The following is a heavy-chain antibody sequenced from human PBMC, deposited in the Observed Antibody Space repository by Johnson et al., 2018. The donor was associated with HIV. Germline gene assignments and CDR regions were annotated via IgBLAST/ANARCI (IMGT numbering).Heavy chain of an antibody. CDR2: INWSGGNT. CDR1: GFTFSTYW. J-gene: IGHJ3*02. CDR3: AKGQVVRGPLDI. D-gene: IGHD2-15*01. Sequence: QVQLVESVGGLVQPGGSLRLSCAASGFTFSTYWMHWVRQAPGKGLEWVSGINWSGGNTDYADSVKGRFTISRDNSKNTLYLQMSSLRADDTAVYYCAKGQVVRGPLDIWGQGTMVTVSS. V-gene: IGHV3-NL1*01.